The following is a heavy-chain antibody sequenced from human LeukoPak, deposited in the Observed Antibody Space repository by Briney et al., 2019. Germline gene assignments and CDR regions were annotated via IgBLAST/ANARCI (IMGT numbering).Heavy chain of an antibody. J-gene: IGHJ6*02. CDR1: GITFSSYS. V-gene: IGHV3-53*01. Sequence: GGSLRLSCAASGITFSSYSMNWVRQAPGKGLEWVSVIYSGGSTYYADSVKGRFTISRDNSKNTLYLQMNSLRAEDTAVYYCARDMGDYYYYGMDVWGQGTTVTVSS. D-gene: IGHD3-10*01. CDR2: IYSGGST. CDR3: ARDMGDYYYYGMDV.